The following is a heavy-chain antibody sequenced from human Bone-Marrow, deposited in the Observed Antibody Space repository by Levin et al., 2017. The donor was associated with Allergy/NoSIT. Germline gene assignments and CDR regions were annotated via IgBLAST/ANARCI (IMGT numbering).Heavy chain of an antibody. D-gene: IGHD6-6*01. Sequence: ASVKVSCKASGYTFTSYDINWVRQATGQGLEWMGWMNPNSGNTGYAQKFQGRVTMTRNTSISTAYMELSSLRSEDTAVYYCARGGSSSSNYYYYGMDGWGQGTTVTVSS. V-gene: IGHV1-8*01. J-gene: IGHJ6*02. CDR2: MNPNSGNT. CDR3: ARGGSSSSNYYYYGMDG. CDR1: GYTFTSYD.